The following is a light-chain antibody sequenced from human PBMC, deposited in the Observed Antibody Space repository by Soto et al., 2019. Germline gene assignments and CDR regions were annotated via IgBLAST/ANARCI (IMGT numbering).Light chain of an antibody. CDR3: QHYSSSPLFT. V-gene: IGKV3-20*01. CDR1: QSVSSSY. CDR2: GAS. Sequence: EIVLTQSPGTLSLSPGERATLSCRASQSVSSSYLAWYQQKPGQAPRLLIYGASSRATGIPDRFSGSGSGTNFTLTISRLEPEDFAVYYCQHYSSSPLFTFGPGTKVDI. J-gene: IGKJ3*01.